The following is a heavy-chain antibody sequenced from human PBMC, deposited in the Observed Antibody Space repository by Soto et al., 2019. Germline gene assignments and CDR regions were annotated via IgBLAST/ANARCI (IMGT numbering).Heavy chain of an antibody. D-gene: IGHD6-13*01. CDR1: GFSLSNAGLG. CDR3: ASTYTTSWYWFDP. J-gene: IGHJ5*02. CDR2: IFSNDEK. Sequence: QVTVKESGPVLVKPTETLTLTCTVSGFSLSNAGLGVSWIRQPPGKALEWLAHIFSNDEKSYSTSLKNRLTIHNNTSKSQVVLTMTNMDPMDTATYYCASTYTTSWYWFDPWGQGTLVTVSS. V-gene: IGHV2-26*04.